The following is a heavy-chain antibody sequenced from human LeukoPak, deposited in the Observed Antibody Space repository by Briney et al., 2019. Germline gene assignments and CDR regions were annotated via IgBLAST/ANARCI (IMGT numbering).Heavy chain of an antibody. V-gene: IGHV3-9*01. J-gene: IGHJ6*02. CDR1: GFTFDDYG. CDR2: ISWNSGSV. D-gene: IGHD3-16*01. CDR3: ARAGGSRYYYAMDV. Sequence: GGSLRLSCAASGFTFDDYGMHWVRQAPGKGLEWVSGISWNSGSVGYADSVKGRFTISRDNAEKSLYLQMNSLRAEDTAFYYCARAGGSRYYYAMDVWAKGPRSPSP.